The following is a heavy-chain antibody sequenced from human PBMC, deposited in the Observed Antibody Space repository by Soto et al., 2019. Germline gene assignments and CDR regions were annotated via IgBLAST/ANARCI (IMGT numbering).Heavy chain of an antibody. CDR2: INHSGST. D-gene: IGHD6-6*01. J-gene: IGHJ4*02. CDR1: GGSFSGYY. V-gene: IGHV4-34*01. CDR3: ARVGIAARPVDY. Sequence: SETLSVTCAVYGGSFSGYYWSWIRQPPGKGLEWIGEINHSGSTNYNPSLKSRVTISVDTSKNQFSLKLSSVTAADTAVYYCARVGIAARPVDYWGQGTLVTVSS.